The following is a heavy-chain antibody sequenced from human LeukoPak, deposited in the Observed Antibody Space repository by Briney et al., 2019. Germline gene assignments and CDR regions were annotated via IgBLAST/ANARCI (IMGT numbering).Heavy chain of an antibody. V-gene: IGHV3-48*01. CDR1: GFTFSSYS. J-gene: IGHJ4*02. CDR3: ARERVTPFTDY. CDR2: ISGDGTNI. D-gene: IGHD2-21*02. Sequence: PGGSLRLSCAASGFTFSSYSMNWVRQAPGKGLEWISYISGDGTNIYYAHSVWGRFTISRDSAKNSLYLQMNSLMAEDTAVYYCARERVTPFTDYWGQGTLVTVSS.